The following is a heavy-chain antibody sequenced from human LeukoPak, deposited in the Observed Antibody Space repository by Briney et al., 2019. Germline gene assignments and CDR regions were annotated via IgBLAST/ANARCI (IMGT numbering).Heavy chain of an antibody. Sequence: SETQSLTCSVSGDFVSGYHWMWMRRPPGRGLLWIGYYFSTGTNLYSPPLKSRVTMSVDTSENQFSLKLSAVTAADTAVYYCARHDVVPVIRRGFDFWGQGILVTVSS. CDR1: GDFVSGYH. V-gene: IGHV4-59*08. CDR2: YFSTGTN. D-gene: IGHD3-16*02. J-gene: IGHJ4*02. CDR3: ARHDVVPVIRRGFDF.